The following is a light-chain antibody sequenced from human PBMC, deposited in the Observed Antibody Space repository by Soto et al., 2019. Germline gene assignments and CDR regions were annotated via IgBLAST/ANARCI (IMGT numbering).Light chain of an antibody. Sequence: NFMLTQPHSVSESPGKTVTISCTRSSGAIASNYVHWYQQRPGSSPTTVIYDDNQRPSEVPDRFSGSIDSSSNSASLIISGLKTEDEADYYCQSYDSTIVVFGGGTKLTVL. V-gene: IGLV6-57*01. CDR3: QSYDSTIVV. J-gene: IGLJ2*01. CDR1: SGAIASNY. CDR2: DDN.